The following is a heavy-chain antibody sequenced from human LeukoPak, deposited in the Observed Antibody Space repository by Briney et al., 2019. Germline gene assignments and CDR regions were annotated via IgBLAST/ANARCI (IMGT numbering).Heavy chain of an antibody. J-gene: IGHJ3*02. D-gene: IGHD6-19*01. Sequence: SETLSLTCTVSGGSISSYYWSWIRQPPGKGLEWIGYIYYSGSTNYNPSLKSRITISVDTSKNQFSLKLSSVTAADTAVYYCARVSPGDSSGWYARGDAFDIWGQGTMVTVSS. CDR2: IYYSGST. CDR3: ARVSPGDSSGWYARGDAFDI. V-gene: IGHV4-59*01. CDR1: GGSISSYY.